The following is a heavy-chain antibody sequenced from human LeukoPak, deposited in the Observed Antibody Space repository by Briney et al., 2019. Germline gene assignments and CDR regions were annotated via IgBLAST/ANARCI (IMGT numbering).Heavy chain of an antibody. D-gene: IGHD2/OR15-2a*01. J-gene: IGHJ3*02. CDR2: IKSRTDGGTT. CDR1: GFTFSSYG. V-gene: IGHV3-15*01. CDR3: TTGRLLQAFDI. Sequence: GRSLRLSCAASGFTFSSYGMHWVRQAPGKGLEWVCRIKSRTDGGTTDYAAPVKGRFTISRDDSKNTLYLQMNSLKTEGTAVYYCTTGRLLQAFDIWGQGTMVTVSS.